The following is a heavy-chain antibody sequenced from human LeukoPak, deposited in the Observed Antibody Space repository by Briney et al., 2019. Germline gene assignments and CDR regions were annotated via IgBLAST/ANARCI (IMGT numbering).Heavy chain of an antibody. D-gene: IGHD5-12*01. V-gene: IGHV3-23*01. CDR3: VKGGYDYVEVAYFDF. CDR1: GFSFNNYA. CDR2: IIASSGST. Sequence: GGSLRLSCAASGFSFNNYAMSWVRQAPGKGLEWVSIIIASSGSTFYADSVKGRYTISRDNSKNTLYLQMNSLRVEDTAVYYCVKGGYDYVEVAYFDFWGQGTLVTVSS. J-gene: IGHJ4*02.